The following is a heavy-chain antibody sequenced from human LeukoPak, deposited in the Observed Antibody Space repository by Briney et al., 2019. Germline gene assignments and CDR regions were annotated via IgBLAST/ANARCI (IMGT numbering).Heavy chain of an antibody. D-gene: IGHD6-19*01. V-gene: IGHV1-2*02. J-gene: IGHJ4*02. CDR1: GYTFTGYY. CDR2: INPNSGGT. Sequence: GSLKVFCKASGYTFTGYYMHWGRQAPGPGLEWMGWINPNSGGTDYAQKFQGSVTMTRHTSISTDSLELTRMTSDDTAVYYGAGEPIRSGWSYSDYWGQGTLVTVSS. CDR3: AGEPIRSGWSYSDY.